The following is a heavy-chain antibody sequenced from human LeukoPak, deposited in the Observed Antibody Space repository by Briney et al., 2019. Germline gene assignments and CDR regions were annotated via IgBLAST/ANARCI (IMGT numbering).Heavy chain of an antibody. CDR2: INPNSGGT. V-gene: IGHV1-2*02. D-gene: IGHD3-9*01. Sequence: ASVKVSCKASGYTFTGYYMHWVRQAPGQGLEWMGWINPNSGGTNYAQKFQGRVTMTRDTSISTAYMELSRLRSDDTAVYYCARQRYFAWFDAFDIWGQGTMVTVSS. J-gene: IGHJ3*02. CDR3: ARQRYFAWFDAFDI. CDR1: GYTFTGYY.